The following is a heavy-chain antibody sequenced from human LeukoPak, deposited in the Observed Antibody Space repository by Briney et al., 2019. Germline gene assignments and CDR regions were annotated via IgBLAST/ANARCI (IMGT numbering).Heavy chain of an antibody. CDR2: ISGSGATT. CDR3: AKGTYSSGWYYDFDC. V-gene: IGHV3-23*01. J-gene: IGHJ4*02. D-gene: IGHD6-19*01. Sequence: GGSLRLSCAASGFTFSSYAMSWVRQAPGKGLEWVSAISGSGATTYYADSVKGRFTVSRDNSKSTLYLQMYSLRAEDTAVYYCAKGTYSSGWYYDFDCWGQGTLVTVSS. CDR1: GFTFSSYA.